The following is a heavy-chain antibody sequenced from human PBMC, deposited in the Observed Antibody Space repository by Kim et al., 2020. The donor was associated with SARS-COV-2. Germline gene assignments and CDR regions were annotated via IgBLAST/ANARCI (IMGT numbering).Heavy chain of an antibody. CDR3: TTAPHTPIPADDY. D-gene: IGHD6-13*01. Sequence: YAAPVLDRFTISRDDSKNTLYLQMNSLKTEDSALYYCTTAPHTPIPADDYWGQGTLVTVSS. J-gene: IGHJ4*02. V-gene: IGHV3-15*01.